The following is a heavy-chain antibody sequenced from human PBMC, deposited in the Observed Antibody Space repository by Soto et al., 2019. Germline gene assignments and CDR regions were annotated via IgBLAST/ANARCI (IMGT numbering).Heavy chain of an antibody. CDR2: IYYSGST. CDR3: AKDTYYYSSSGYYVFDS. J-gene: IGHJ4*02. D-gene: IGHD3-22*01. V-gene: IGHV4-59*01. CDR1: GGSISSYY. Sequence: SETLSLTCTVSGGSISSYYWSWIRQPPGKGLEWIGYIYYSGSTNYNPSLKSRVTISVDTSKNQFSLKLSSVTAEDTAVYYCAKDTYYYSSSGYYVFDSWGQGTLVTVSS.